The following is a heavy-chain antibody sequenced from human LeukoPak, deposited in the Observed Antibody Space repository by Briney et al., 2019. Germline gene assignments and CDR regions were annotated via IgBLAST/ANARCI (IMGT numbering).Heavy chain of an antibody. V-gene: IGHV1-3*01. CDR2: INAGNGNT. J-gene: IGHJ6*02. Sequence: ASVKVSCKASGYTFTSYAMHWVRQAPGQRLEWMGWINAGNGNTKYSQKFQGRVTITRDTSASTAYMELSSLRSEDTAVYYCASPPPRAYCSSTSCYGNPTKDYYYGMDVWGQGTTVTVSS. CDR3: ASPPPRAYCSSTSCYGNPTKDYYYGMDV. D-gene: IGHD2-2*01. CDR1: GYTFTSYA.